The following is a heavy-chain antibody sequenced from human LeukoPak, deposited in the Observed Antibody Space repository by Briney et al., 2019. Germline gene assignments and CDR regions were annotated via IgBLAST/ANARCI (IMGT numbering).Heavy chain of an antibody. D-gene: IGHD6-6*01. J-gene: IGHJ5*02. CDR3: AKGNVAGRQRAPPKEWFDP. V-gene: IGHV3-43*01. Sequence: GGSLRLSCAASGFTFDDYTMHWVRQAPGKGLEWVSLISWDGSSTYYADSVKGRFTISRDNSKNSLYLQMNSLTAHDTAVYYCAKGNVAGRQRAPPKEWFDPWGQGTLVTVSS. CDR2: ISWDGSST. CDR1: GFTFDDYT.